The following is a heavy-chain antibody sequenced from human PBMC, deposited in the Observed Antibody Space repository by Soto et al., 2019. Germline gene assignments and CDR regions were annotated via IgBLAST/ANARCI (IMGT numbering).Heavy chain of an antibody. V-gene: IGHV3-53*01. J-gene: IGHJ3*01. CDR3: ATWHEREHAYDV. D-gene: IGHD1-1*01. CDR2: LYDVDGS. Sequence: DVQLVESGGGLIQPGESLRLSCAAFGLTISGKKYVAWVRQAPGKGLEWVSALYDVDGSFYADSVKGRFTTSSDSSKTTVSLKMNDLRPDDTAVYYCATWHEREHAYDVWGQGTTVTVSS. CDR1: GLTISGKKY.